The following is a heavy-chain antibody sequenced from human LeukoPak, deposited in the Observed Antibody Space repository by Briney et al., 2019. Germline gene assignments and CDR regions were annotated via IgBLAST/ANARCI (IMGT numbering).Heavy chain of an antibody. CDR1: GFTFSSFA. J-gene: IGHJ4*02. V-gene: IGHV3-23*01. CDR2: ISASGGST. D-gene: IGHD5-18*01. CDR3: ARSPYIHLWVYNFDY. Sequence: GGTLRLSCAASGFTFSSFAMGWVRQAPGRGLDWVSGISASGGSTYYSDSVKGRFTISRDNSKNTLYLQMTGLRADDTAVYYCARSPYIHLWVYNFDYWGQGTLVTVSS.